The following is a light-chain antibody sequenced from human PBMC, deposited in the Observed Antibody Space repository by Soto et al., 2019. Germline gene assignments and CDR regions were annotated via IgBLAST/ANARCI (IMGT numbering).Light chain of an antibody. CDR1: SSNIGSNT. J-gene: IGLJ3*02. V-gene: IGLV1-44*01. CDR2: SND. CDR3: AAWDDSLNGPV. Sequence: QSVLTQPPSVSGTPGQRVTISCSGSSSNIGSNTVSWYQQLPGTAPKLLIYSNDQRPSGVPDRFSGSKSGTSDSLVISGLQSEDEADYYCAAWDDSLNGPVFGGGTKLTVL.